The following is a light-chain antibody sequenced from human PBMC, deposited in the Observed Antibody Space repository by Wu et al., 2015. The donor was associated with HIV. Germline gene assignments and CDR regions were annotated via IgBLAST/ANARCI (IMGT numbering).Light chain of an antibody. Sequence: EIVLTQSPGTLSLPPGERATLSCRASQNVNMDYLAWYQQKPGQAPRVLIYGASNRATGIPDRFSGSGSGTDFTLTISRLQPGDFAVYYCQQYARSITFGQGTRLEIK. J-gene: IGKJ5*01. CDR2: GAS. V-gene: IGKV3-20*01. CDR1: QNVNMDY. CDR3: QQYARSIT.